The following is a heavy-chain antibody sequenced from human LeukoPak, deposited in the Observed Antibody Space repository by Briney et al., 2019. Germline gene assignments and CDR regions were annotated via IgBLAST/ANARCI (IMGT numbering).Heavy chain of an antibody. CDR2: ISSSSSYI. J-gene: IGHJ6*02. Sequence: GGSLRLSCAASGFTFSSYSMNWVRQAPGKGLEWVSSISSSSSYIYYADSVKGRFTISRDNAKNSLYLQMNSLRAEDTAVYYCARDEDSSSSMGYYGMDVWGQGTTVTVSS. D-gene: IGHD6-13*01. CDR1: GFTFSSYS. CDR3: ARDEDSSSSMGYYGMDV. V-gene: IGHV3-21*01.